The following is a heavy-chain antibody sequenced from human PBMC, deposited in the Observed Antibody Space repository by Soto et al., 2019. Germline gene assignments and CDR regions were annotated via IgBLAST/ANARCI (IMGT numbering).Heavy chain of an antibody. CDR1: SGSISSGGYY. V-gene: IGHV4-31*03. J-gene: IGHJ4*02. D-gene: IGHD4-17*01. CDR2: FYYSGST. Sequence: QVQLQESGPGLVKPSQTLSLTCTVSSGSISSGGYYWSWIRQRPGKGLEWMGYFYYSGSTYYNPSLKSRVTISVDTSKTQFSLKLSSVTAADTAVYYCARSPEATVTAFDFWGLGTLVTVSS. CDR3: ARSPEATVTAFDF.